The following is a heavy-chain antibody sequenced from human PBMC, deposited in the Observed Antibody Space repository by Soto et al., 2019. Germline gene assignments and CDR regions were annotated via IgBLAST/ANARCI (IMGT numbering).Heavy chain of an antibody. CDR3: ALGLSAEYYGMDV. J-gene: IGHJ6*02. V-gene: IGHV3-30*03. CDR1: GFTFSSYG. Sequence: PGGSLRLSCAASGFTFSSYGMHWVRQAPGKGLEWVAVISYDGSNKYYADSVKGRFTISRDNSKNTLYLQMNSLRAEDTAVYYCALGLSAEYYGMDVWGQGTTVTVSS. CDR2: ISYDGSNK. D-gene: IGHD3-16*01.